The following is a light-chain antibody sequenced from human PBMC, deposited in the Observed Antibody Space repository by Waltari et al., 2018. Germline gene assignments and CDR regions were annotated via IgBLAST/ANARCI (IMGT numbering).Light chain of an antibody. J-gene: IGKJ1*01. Sequence: EIVLTQSPATLSLSPGERATLSCRPSQSVSSSLAWSQQKPGQAPRLLIYDASNRATGIPARFSGSGSGTDFTLTISSLEPEDFAVYYCQQRSNWPPWTFGQGTKVEIK. CDR3: QQRSNWPPWT. CDR2: DAS. V-gene: IGKV3-11*01. CDR1: QSVSSS.